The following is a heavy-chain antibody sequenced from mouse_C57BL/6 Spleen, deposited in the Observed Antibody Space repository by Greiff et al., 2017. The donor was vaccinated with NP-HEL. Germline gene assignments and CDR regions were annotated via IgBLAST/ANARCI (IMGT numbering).Heavy chain of an antibody. V-gene: IGHV1-15*01. CDR1: GYTFTDYE. D-gene: IGHD1-1*01. J-gene: IGHJ2*01. Sequence: VQLQQSGAELVRPGASVTLSCKASGYTFTDYEMHWVKQTPVHGLEWIGAIDPETGGTAYNQKFKGKAILTADKSSSTAYMELRSLTSEDSAVYYCTRREVVAGLDYWGQGTTLTVSS. CDR3: TRREVVAGLDY. CDR2: IDPETGGT.